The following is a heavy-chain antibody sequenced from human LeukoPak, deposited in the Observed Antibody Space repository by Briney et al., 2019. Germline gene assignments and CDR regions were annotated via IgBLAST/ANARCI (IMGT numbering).Heavy chain of an antibody. V-gene: IGHV4-39*01. Sequence: ASETLSLTCTVSGGSINAYYWGWIRQPPGKGLEWIGTISYNGNTYYNPSLKTRVTISVDTSKNQFSLKLSSVTAADTAMYYCARLGYYYETSDSWGQGTLVTVSS. D-gene: IGHD3-22*01. J-gene: IGHJ4*02. CDR1: GGSINAYY. CDR2: ISYNGNT. CDR3: ARLGYYYETSDS.